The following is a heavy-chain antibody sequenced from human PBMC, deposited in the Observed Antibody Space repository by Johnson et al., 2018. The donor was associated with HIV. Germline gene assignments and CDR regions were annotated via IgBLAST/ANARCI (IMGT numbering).Heavy chain of an antibody. J-gene: IGHJ3*02. CDR2: ISYDGNNK. Sequence: QVQLVESGGSVVRPGGSLRLSCVASGFSFDDFAVSWVRQVPGRGLEWVAVISYDGNNKYYADSLKGRFTISRDSSKNTLYLQMNSLRVEDTAVYYCAKDIRLVSAYYYDSSGFLGAFDIWGQGTMVTVSS. D-gene: IGHD3-22*01. CDR3: AKDIRLVSAYYYDSSGFLGAFDI. CDR1: GFSFDDFA. V-gene: IGHV3-30*04.